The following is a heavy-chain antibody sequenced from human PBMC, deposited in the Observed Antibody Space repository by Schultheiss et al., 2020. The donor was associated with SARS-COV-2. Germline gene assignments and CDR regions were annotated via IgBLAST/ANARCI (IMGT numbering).Heavy chain of an antibody. J-gene: IGHJ2*01. CDR3: ARAVTGPKRYFDL. V-gene: IGHV4-39*07. CDR1: GGSISNRNYY. CDR2: INHSGST. D-gene: IGHD6-19*01. Sequence: SETLSLTCSLSGGSISNRNYYWSWIRQPPGKGLEWIGEINHSGSTNYNPSLKSRVNISVDRSKNQFSLKLTSVTAADTAVFYCARAVTGPKRYFDLWGRGTLVTVSS.